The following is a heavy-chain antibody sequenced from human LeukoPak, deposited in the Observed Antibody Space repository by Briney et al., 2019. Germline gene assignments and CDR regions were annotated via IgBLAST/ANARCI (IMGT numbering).Heavy chain of an antibody. CDR2: ISTGTI. Sequence: GGSLRLSCAASGFTFSSYSMTWVRQAPGKGLEWVSYISTGTIYYADSVKGRFTISRDNAKNSLYLQMNSLRAEDTAVYYCARFRFGVGFYFDYWGQGTLVTVSS. CDR3: ARFRFGVGFYFDY. J-gene: IGHJ4*01. CDR1: GFTFSSYS. V-gene: IGHV3-48*04. D-gene: IGHD3-10*01.